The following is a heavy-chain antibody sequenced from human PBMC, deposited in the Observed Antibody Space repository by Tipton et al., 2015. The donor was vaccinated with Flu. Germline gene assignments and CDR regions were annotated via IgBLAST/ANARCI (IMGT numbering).Heavy chain of an antibody. CDR1: GGSISSDY. Sequence: LRLSCTVSGGSISSDYWSWIRQPPGKGLEWIGYIYHSGGTNYNPSLKSRVTISVDTSKNQFSLRLASVTAADTAIYYCARGGGYYDGSGYAFDYWGQGILVTVSS. J-gene: IGHJ4*02. CDR2: IYHSGGT. D-gene: IGHD3-22*01. V-gene: IGHV4-59*12. CDR3: ARGGGYYDGSGYAFDY.